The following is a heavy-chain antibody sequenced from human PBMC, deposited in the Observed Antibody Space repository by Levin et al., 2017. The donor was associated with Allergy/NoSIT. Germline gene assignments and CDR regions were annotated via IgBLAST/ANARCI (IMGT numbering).Heavy chain of an antibody. CDR2: ISYNGNIK. J-gene: IGHJ6*02. Sequence: GGSLRLSCVASGFTFSDYAMHWARQAPGRGLEWVAVISYNGNIKYNADSVQGRFTISRSNSNNTLYLQMNSLRVEDTGVYYCARDYWTYTWTRDGPDVWGQGTTVTVSS. CDR3: ARDYWTYTWTRDGPDV. CDR1: GFTFSDYA. D-gene: IGHD1-1*01. V-gene: IGHV3-30*04.